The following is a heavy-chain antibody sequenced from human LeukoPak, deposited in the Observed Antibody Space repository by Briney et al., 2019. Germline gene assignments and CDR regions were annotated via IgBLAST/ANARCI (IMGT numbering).Heavy chain of an antibody. V-gene: IGHV3-48*01. J-gene: IGHJ4*02. D-gene: IGHD3-10*01. CDR2: ISSGSAAI. CDR1: GFTFSSYS. CDR3: ARPGGSGNFYIY. Sequence: GGSLRLSCVASGFTFSSYSMTWVRQAPGKGLEWVSYISSGSAAIYYADSVKGRFTISRDNANNSLFLQMSSLRAEDTAMYYCARPGGSGNFYIYWGQGTLVTVSS.